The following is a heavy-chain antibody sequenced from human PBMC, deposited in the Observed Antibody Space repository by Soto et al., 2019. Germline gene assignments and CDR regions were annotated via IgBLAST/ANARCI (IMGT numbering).Heavy chain of an antibody. CDR2: INHSGST. CDR3: ARIFGVVYYYYYGMDV. Sequence: KTSETLSLTCAVYGGSFSGYYWSWIRQPPGKGLEWIGEINHSGSTNYNPSLKSRVTISVDTSKNQFSLKLSSVTAADTAVYYCARIFGVVYYYYYGMDVWGQGTTVTVSS. CDR1: GGSFSGYY. J-gene: IGHJ6*02. D-gene: IGHD3-3*01. V-gene: IGHV4-34*01.